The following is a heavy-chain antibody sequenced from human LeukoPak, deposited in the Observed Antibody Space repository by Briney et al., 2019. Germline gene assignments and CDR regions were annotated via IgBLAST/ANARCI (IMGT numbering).Heavy chain of an antibody. CDR2: INQDASTK. D-gene: IGHD1-26*01. CDR1: GFTLRNTW. V-gene: IGHV3-7*01. CDR3: ARDQSGNLDY. Sequence: GGSLILSCVASGFTLRNTWMAWVRQAPGKGLEWVANINQDASTKHYVDSVKGRFTISRGNAKNSLYLQMNSLRAEDTAVYYCARDQSGNLDYWGQGTLVTVSA. J-gene: IGHJ4*02.